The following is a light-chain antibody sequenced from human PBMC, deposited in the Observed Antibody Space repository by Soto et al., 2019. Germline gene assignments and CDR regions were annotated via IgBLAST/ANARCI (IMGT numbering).Light chain of an antibody. CDR1: QSISKS. V-gene: IGKV1-39*01. Sequence: DIQMTQSPSSLSASIGDRVTITCRASQSISKSLNWYQQKPGRAPTLLISVASTLHSGVPSRFSDSGSGTEFTLTISTLQRKDFATYYCQKTYSPPPMYTSGHGTKLEIK. CDR3: QKTYSPPPMYT. J-gene: IGKJ2*01. CDR2: VAS.